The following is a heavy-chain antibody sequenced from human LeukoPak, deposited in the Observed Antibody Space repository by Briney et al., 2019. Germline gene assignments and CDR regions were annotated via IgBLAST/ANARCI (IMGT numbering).Heavy chain of an antibody. CDR3: ARSEMATILGFDY. D-gene: IGHD5-24*01. J-gene: IGHJ4*02. CDR2: ISGGGSNT. CDR1: GFTFRSCA. Sequence: GGSLRLSCAASGFTFRSCAMSWVRQAPGKGLEWVSSISGGGSNTYYADSVKGRFTISRDNSKNTLYLQMNSLRAEDTAVYYCARSEMATILGFDYWGQGTLVTVSS. V-gene: IGHV3-23*01.